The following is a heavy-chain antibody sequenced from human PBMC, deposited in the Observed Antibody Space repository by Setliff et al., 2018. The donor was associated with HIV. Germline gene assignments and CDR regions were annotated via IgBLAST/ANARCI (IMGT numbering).Heavy chain of an antibody. CDR2: INHSGIT. CDR3: ARKVGGDFDY. V-gene: IGHV4-39*07. D-gene: IGHD2-2*01. CDR1: GGSITSSSYY. J-gene: IGHJ4*02. Sequence: SETLSLTCTVSGGSITSSSYYWSWIRQPPGKGLECIGEINHSGITNYNPSLKSRVTISVDTSKNQFSLKLSSVTAADTAVYFCARKVGGDFDYWGQGTLVTVSS.